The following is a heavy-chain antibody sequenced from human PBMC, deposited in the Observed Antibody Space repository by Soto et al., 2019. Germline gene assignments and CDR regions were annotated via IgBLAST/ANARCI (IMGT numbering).Heavy chain of an antibody. CDR2: INHSGST. D-gene: IGHD2-8*02. J-gene: IGHJ4*02. V-gene: IGHV4-34*01. CDR1: GGSFSGYY. Sequence: QVQLQQWGAGLLKPSETLYLICTVYGGSFSGYYWPWIRQPPGTGLEWIGEINHSGSTNYNPSLKSRVTISVDTSKNQFSLQLTSVTAADTAVDYCARDKITGLLDYWGQGTLVSVSS. CDR3: ARDKITGLLDY.